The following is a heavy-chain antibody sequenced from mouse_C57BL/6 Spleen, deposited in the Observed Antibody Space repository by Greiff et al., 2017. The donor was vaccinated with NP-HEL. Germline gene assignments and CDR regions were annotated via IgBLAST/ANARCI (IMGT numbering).Heavy chain of an antibody. J-gene: IGHJ2*01. CDR3: ARADDYDGYYFDY. D-gene: IGHD2-4*01. V-gene: IGHV1-81*01. CDR2: IYPRSGNT. CDR1: GYTFTSYG. Sequence: QVQLKQSGAELARPGASVKLSCKASGYTFTSYGISWVKQRTGQGLEWIGEIYPRSGNTYYNEKFKGKATLTADKSSSTAYMELRSLTSEDSAVYFCARADDYDGYYFDYWGQGTTLTVSS.